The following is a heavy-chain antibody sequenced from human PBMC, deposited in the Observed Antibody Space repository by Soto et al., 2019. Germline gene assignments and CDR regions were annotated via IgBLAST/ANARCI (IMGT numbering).Heavy chain of an antibody. Sequence: SGPTLVNPTQTLTLTCSFSGFSLSTSGMCVGWIRQPPGKALEWLAHIDWKDDKFYSSSLKTRLTISKDTSKNQVVLTMSNMDPVDTATYYCAQTRQGDPPTWFDPWGQGILVTVSS. CDR3: AQTRQGDPPTWFDP. V-gene: IGHV2-70*17. J-gene: IGHJ5*02. CDR2: IDWKDDK. CDR1: GFSLSTSGMC. D-gene: IGHD3-16*01.